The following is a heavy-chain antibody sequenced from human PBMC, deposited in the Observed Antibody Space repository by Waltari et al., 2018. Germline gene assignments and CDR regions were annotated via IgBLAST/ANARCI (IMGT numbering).Heavy chain of an antibody. J-gene: IGHJ3*02. CDR3: ARTADYPALVLDAFDI. Sequence: QVQLVQSGAEVKQPGSSVEVSCKASGCTFSSYAISCVRQAPGQGLAWMGGIISNYGAANYAQQVQGRGTITAEKSTRTDYMELSSLRSEDKAVYYWARTADYPALVLDAFDIWGQGTMVTVSS. CDR2: IISNYGAA. V-gene: IGHV1-69*14. CDR1: GCTFSSYA. D-gene: IGHD4-17*01.